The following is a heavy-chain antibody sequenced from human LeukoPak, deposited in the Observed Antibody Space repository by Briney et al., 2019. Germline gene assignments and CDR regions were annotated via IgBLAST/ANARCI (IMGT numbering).Heavy chain of an antibody. CDR1: GFTVSSNY. CDR3: AIPNQILSI. J-gene: IGHJ3*02. D-gene: IGHD1-14*01. V-gene: IGHV3-53*01. Sequence: GGSLRLSCAASGFTVSSNYMSWVRQAPGKGLEWVSIIYSGGSTYYADSVKGRFTISRDNAKNSLYLQMNSLRAEDTAVYYCAIPNQILSIWGQGTMVTVSS. CDR2: IYSGGST.